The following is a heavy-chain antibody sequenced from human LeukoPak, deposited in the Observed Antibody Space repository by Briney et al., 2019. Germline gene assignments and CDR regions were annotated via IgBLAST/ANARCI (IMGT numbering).Heavy chain of an antibody. CDR3: SRNGLVDFDY. V-gene: IGHV3-49*04. CDR2: IRRGAYGGAA. J-gene: IGHJ4*02. CDR1: GFAFDDFA. Sequence: GGSLRLSCTTSGFAFDDFAMSWVRQPAGRGLEWVGFIRRGAYGGAAEYAASVKGRFIISRDDSKGIAYLQMNSLKTEDTAVYYCSRNGLVDFDYWRQGSRVIVSP.